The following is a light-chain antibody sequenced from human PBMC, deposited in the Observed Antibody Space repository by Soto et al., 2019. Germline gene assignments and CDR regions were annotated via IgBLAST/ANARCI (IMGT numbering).Light chain of an antibody. J-gene: IGLJ2*01. Sequence: QPVLTQPASVSGSPGQSITISCTGTSSDVGGYNYVPWYQQHPGKAPKLMIYDVSNRPSGVSNRFSGSKSGNTASLTISGLQAEDEADYYCSSYTSSSTVVFGGGTKVTVL. CDR2: DVS. V-gene: IGLV2-14*01. CDR1: SSDVGGYNY. CDR3: SSYTSSSTVV.